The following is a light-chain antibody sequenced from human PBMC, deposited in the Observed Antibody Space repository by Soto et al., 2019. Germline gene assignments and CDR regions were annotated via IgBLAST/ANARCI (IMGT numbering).Light chain of an antibody. CDR3: SAWDDSLSGWV. J-gene: IGLJ3*02. Sequence: QSVLTQPPSASGTPGQRVTLSCSGSSSNIGSNYVYWYQQLPGTAPKLLIYRNNQRPSGVPDRFSGSKSGTSASLAISGLRSEDEADSYCSAWDDSLSGWVFGGGTKLTVL. CDR1: SSNIGSNY. V-gene: IGLV1-47*01. CDR2: RNN.